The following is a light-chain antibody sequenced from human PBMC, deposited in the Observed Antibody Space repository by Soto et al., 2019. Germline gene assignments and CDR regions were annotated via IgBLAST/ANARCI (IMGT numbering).Light chain of an antibody. Sequence: QSALTQPASVSGSPGQSITISCTGTSSDVGAYNYVSWYQQHPGKAPKLMIYEVTNRPSGVSNRFSGSKSGTSASLAITGLQAEDEADYYCQAYDYSLTAMVFGGGTKLTVL. CDR3: QAYDYSLTAMV. J-gene: IGLJ3*02. CDR1: SSDVGAYNY. V-gene: IGLV2-14*01. CDR2: EVT.